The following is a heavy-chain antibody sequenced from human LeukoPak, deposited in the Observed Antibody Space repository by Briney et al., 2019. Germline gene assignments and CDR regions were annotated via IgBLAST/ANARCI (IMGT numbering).Heavy chain of an antibody. J-gene: IGHJ4*02. CDR3: ARDLAYARYDY. CDR1: GLTFSSCG. CDR2: IRHDGNTK. D-gene: IGHD2-2*01. V-gene: IGHV3-7*03. Sequence: PGGSLRLSCTVSGLTFSSCGMTWVRQAPGKGLEWVATIRHDGNTKGHVDSVEGRFTVSRDNGKNSLFLQMDSLRAEDTAVYYCARDLAYARYDYWGQGTPVSVPS.